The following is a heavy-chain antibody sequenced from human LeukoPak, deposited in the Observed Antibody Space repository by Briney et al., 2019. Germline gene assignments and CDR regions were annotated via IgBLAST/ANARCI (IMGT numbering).Heavy chain of an antibody. CDR1: GGTFSSYA. V-gene: IGHV1-69*11. D-gene: IGHD1-26*01. J-gene: IGHJ4*02. Sequence: SVKVSCKASGGTFSSYAISWVRQAPGQGLEWMGRIIPILGTANYAQKFQGRVTITTDESTSTAYMELSSLRSEDMAVYYCARLWELRIGDYWGQGTLVTVSS. CDR2: IIPILGTA. CDR3: ARLWELRIGDY.